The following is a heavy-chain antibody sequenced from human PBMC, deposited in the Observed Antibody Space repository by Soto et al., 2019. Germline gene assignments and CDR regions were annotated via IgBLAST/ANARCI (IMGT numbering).Heavy chain of an antibody. CDR1: GYTFVNYE. J-gene: IGHJ4*02. CDR3: AIQQAMDY. V-gene: IGHV1-8*01. Sequence: QVQLVQSGAEVKKPGASVKVSCKASGYTFVNYEINWVRQATGQGLEWLGWMNPHSGDTFYAQNFQVRVTMTRNTSITTAYMELNSLKSEDTAVYYCAIQQAMDYWGQGTLLTVSS. CDR2: MNPHSGDT. D-gene: IGHD1-1*01.